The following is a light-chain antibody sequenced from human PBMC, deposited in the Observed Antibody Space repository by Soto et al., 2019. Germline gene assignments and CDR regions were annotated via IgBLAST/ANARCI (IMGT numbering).Light chain of an antibody. CDR2: GAS. Sequence: EIVLTQSPGDLSLSPGERATLSCRASQSITRNYLAWYHQKPGQAPRLLIYGASSRATGIPDRFSGSGSGTDFTLTIGRLEPEDSAVYYCQQYDTSPWTFGQGTKVEIK. V-gene: IGKV3-20*01. CDR1: QSITRNY. CDR3: QQYDTSPWT. J-gene: IGKJ1*01.